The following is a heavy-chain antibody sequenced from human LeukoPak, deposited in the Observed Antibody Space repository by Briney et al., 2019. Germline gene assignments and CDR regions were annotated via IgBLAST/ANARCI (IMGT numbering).Heavy chain of an antibody. CDR3: AKVWKAYDSTANFDY. D-gene: IGHD3-22*01. Sequence: GGSLRLSCAASGFTFSSYGMSWVRQALGKGLEWVSAVSGSGGSTYYADSVKGRFTISRDNSKNTLYLQMNSLRAEDTAVYYCAKVWKAYDSTANFDYWGQGTLVTVSS. J-gene: IGHJ4*02. CDR1: GFTFSSYG. V-gene: IGHV3-23*01. CDR2: VSGSGGST.